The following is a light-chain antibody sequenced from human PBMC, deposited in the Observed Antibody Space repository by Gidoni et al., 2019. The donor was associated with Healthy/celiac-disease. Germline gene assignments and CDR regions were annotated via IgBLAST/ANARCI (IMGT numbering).Light chain of an antibody. CDR3: QQYYSYPWT. J-gene: IGKJ1*01. CDR2: AAS. V-gene: IGKV1-8*01. CDR1: QGISSY. Sequence: AIRMTQSPSSFSASTGDRVTITCRASQGISSYLAWYQQKPGKAPKPLIYAASTLQSGVPSRFSGSGSGTDFTLTISCLQSEDFATYYCQQYYSYPWTFXXXTKVEIK.